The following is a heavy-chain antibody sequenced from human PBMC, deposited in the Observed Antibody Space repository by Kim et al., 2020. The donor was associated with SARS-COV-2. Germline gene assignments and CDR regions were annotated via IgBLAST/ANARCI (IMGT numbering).Heavy chain of an antibody. CDR1: GGSFSGYY. CDR3: ARASREMATMRLYYFYY. Sequence: SETLSLTCAVYGGSFSGYYWSWIRQPPGKGLEWIGEINHSGSTNYNPSLKSRVTISVDTSKNQFSLKLSSVTAADTAVYYCARASREMATMRLYYFYYWGQGTLVAVSS. V-gene: IGHV4-34*01. CDR2: INHSGST. D-gene: IGHD5-12*01. J-gene: IGHJ4*02.